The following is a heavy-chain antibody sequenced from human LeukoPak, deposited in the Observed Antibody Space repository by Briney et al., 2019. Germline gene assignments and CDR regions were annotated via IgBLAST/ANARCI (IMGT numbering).Heavy chain of an antibody. V-gene: IGHV4-39*07. CDR1: GGSLSSSSSY. CDR2: IYYSGST. CDR3: ARELLWFGELLGSVYYYYCMDV. Sequence: SEPLSLTCTVSGGSLSSSSSYWGWIRQPPGKGLEWIGNIYYSGSTYYNPSLKSRLTISVDASKNQFSLRLTSVTAADTAVYYCARELLWFGELLGSVYYYYCMDVWGKGTTVTISS. D-gene: IGHD3-10*01. J-gene: IGHJ6*03.